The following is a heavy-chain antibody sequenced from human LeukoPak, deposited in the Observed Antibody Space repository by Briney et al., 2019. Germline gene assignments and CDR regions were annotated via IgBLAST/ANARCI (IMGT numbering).Heavy chain of an antibody. CDR1: GGSFSGYY. CDR3: ASLRWSQMATIYDY. Sequence: PSETLSLTCAVYGGSFSGYYWSWIRQPPGKGLEWIGEINHSGSTNYNPSLKSRVTISVDTSKNQFSLKLSSVTAADTAVYYCASLRWSQMATIYDYWGQGTLVTVSS. J-gene: IGHJ4*02. CDR2: INHSGST. D-gene: IGHD5-24*01. V-gene: IGHV4-34*01.